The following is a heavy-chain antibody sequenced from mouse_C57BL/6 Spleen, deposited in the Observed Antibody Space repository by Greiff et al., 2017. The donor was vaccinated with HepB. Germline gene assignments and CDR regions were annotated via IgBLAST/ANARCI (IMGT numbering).Heavy chain of an antibody. CDR3: ARDGGSSLFDD. Sequence: QVQLQQSGPELVKPGASVKISCKASGYAFSSSWMNWVKQRPGKGLEWIGRIYPGDGDTNYNGKFKGKATLTADKSSSTAYMQLSSLTSEDSAVYFCARDGGSSLFDDWGQGTTLTVSS. V-gene: IGHV1-82*01. J-gene: IGHJ2*01. CDR2: IYPGDGDT. D-gene: IGHD1-1*01. CDR1: GYAFSSSW.